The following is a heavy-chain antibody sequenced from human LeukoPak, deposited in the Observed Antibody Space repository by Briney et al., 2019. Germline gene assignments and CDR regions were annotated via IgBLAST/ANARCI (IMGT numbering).Heavy chain of an antibody. CDR3: AKDVPSAYFDY. Sequence: DSVKGRFTILRDNSKTTLYLQMNSLRAEDTAVYYCAKDVPSAYFDYWGQGTLVTVSS. J-gene: IGHJ4*02. D-gene: IGHD2-2*01. V-gene: IGHV3-30*02.